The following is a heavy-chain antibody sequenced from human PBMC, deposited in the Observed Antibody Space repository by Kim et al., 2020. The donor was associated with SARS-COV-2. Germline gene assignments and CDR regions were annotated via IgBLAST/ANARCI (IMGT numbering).Heavy chain of an antibody. CDR2: INHSGST. Sequence: SETLSLTCAVYGGSFSGYYWSWIRQPPGKGLEWIGEINHSGSTNYNPSLKSRVTISVDTSKNQFSLKLSSVTAADTAVYYCARRNNFGSTSSGVPNWFDPWGQGTLVTVSS. CDR3: ARRNNFGSTSSGVPNWFDP. J-gene: IGHJ5*02. D-gene: IGHD2-2*01. V-gene: IGHV4-34*01. CDR1: GGSFSGYY.